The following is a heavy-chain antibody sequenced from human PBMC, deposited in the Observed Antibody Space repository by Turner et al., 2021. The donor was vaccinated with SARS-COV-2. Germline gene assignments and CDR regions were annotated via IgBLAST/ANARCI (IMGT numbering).Heavy chain of an antibody. Sequence: EVQLVESGGGLVQPGGSLRLSCAASGFTFSDYWMTWVRQAPGKGLEWVANIRQDGIEKNYVDSVKGRFTISRDNAKNSVFLQMNSLRDEDTALYCCARGTVAAHWGQGTQVTVSS. V-gene: IGHV3-7*04. J-gene: IGHJ4*02. D-gene: IGHD6-19*01. CDR3: ARGTVAAH. CDR2: IRQDGIEK. CDR1: GFTFSDYW.